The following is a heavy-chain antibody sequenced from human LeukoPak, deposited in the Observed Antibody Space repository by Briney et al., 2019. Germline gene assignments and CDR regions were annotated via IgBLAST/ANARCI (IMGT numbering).Heavy chain of an antibody. J-gene: IGHJ5*02. CDR1: GFNFRSYA. D-gene: IGHD2-15*01. CDR2: ISSIGEST. Sequence: GGSLRLSCAASGFNFRSYAMSWVRQAPGKGLEWVSGISSIGESTYYADPVKGRFTISRDNSKNTLFLQMNGLRAEDTAVYYCAKANHRSGGSCFASGPRGWFDPWGQGTLVTVSS. V-gene: IGHV3-23*01. CDR3: AKANHRSGGSCFASGPRGWFDP.